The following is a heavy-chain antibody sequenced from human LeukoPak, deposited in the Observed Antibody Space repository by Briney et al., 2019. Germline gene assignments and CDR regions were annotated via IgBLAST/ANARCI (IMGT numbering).Heavy chain of an antibody. Sequence: ASVKVSCKSSGYTFTSYYMHWVRQAPGQGLEWMGIINPSRGSTNYAQKFQGRVTMTRDTSTSTVYMELSSLRSDDTAVYYCARRSGVAHRDFDYWGQGTLVTVSS. CDR3: ARRSGVAHRDFDY. D-gene: IGHD3-10*01. CDR1: GYTFTSYY. V-gene: IGHV1-46*01. J-gene: IGHJ4*02. CDR2: INPSRGST.